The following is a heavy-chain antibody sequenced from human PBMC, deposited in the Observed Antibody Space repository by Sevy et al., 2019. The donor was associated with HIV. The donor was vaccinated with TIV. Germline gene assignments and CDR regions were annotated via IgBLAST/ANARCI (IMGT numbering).Heavy chain of an antibody. D-gene: IGHD4-17*01. Sequence: SETLSLTCTVSGGSISSNSYYWVWMRQPPGKGLEWIGSIYYSGTTYYNPSLKSRVTISIDTSKTQFSLKLSSVTAADTAIFYCARLNYGDYSNYFDPWGQGSLVTVSS. CDR3: ARLNYGDYSNYFDP. V-gene: IGHV4-39*01. CDR2: IYYSGTT. CDR1: GGSISSNSYY. J-gene: IGHJ5*02.